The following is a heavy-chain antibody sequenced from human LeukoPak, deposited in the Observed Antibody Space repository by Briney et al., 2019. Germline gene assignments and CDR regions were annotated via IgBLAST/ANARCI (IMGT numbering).Heavy chain of an antibody. CDR3: ARGSEYYSFSAPNAFDI. V-gene: IGHV1-2*02. CDR2: INPNSGGT. CDR1: GYTFTGYY. Sequence: GASVKVSCKASGYTFTGYYMHWLRQAPGQGLEWMGWINPNSGGTNYAQKLQGRVTMTTDTSTSTAYMELRSLRSDDTAVYYCARGSEYYSFSAPNAFDIWGQGTMVTVSS. D-gene: IGHD3-16*01. J-gene: IGHJ3*02.